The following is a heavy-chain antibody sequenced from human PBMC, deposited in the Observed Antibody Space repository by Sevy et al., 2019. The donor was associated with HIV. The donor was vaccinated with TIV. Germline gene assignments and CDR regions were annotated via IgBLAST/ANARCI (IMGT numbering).Heavy chain of an antibody. CDR3: AKEGVVAAPMSPPYYYYGMDV. CDR1: GFMFSSYG. CDR2: ISYDGENK. D-gene: IGHD2-15*01. Sequence: GGSLRLSCEVSGFMFSSYGMHWVRQAPGKGLEWVAVISYDGENKNQADSVKGRFTNSRDNSKNTLFLQINSLRHEETAVYYCAKEGVVAAPMSPPYYYYGMDVWGQGTTVTVSS. V-gene: IGHV3-30*18. J-gene: IGHJ6*02.